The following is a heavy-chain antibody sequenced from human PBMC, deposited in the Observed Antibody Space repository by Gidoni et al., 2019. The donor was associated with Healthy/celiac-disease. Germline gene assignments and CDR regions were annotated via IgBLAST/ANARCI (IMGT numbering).Heavy chain of an antibody. J-gene: IGHJ4*02. Sequence: EVQLVESGGGLVQPEGSLRLTGAASGFPFSNAWMSWVRKAPGKGLEWVGRIKSKTDGGTTDYAAPVKGRFSISRDDSKNTLYLQMNSLKTEDTALYYCTTETSSGWEYYFDYWGQVTLVTVSS. CDR1: GFPFSNAW. V-gene: IGHV3-15*01. CDR2: IKSKTDGGTT. CDR3: TTETSSGWEYYFDY. D-gene: IGHD6-19*01.